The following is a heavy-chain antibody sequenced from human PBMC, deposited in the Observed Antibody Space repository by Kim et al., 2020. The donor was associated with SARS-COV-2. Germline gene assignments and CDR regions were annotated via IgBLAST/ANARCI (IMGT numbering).Heavy chain of an antibody. V-gene: IGHV3-23*01. CDR3: AKAPARGSTFEH. J-gene: IGHJ4*02. Sequence: GGSLRLSCVASGITLSSYAMSWVRQAPGKGLEWVSRVGVGGDGIVYADSVKGRFIISTYNSQNTVYLQMNSLRADDTAVYFCAKAPARGSTFEHWGQGTLVSVSS. CDR2: VGVGGDGI. D-gene: IGHD1-26*01. CDR1: GITLSSYA.